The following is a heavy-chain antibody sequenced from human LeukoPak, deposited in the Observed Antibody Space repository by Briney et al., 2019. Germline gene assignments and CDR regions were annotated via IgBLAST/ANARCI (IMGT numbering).Heavy chain of an antibody. D-gene: IGHD1-26*01. CDR1: GGSISRSIYY. J-gene: IGHJ4*02. CDR2: IDYSGST. Sequence: PSETLSLTCTVSGGSISRSIYYWGWIRQPPGKGLEWIGSIDYSGSTYYNPSLKSRVTISVDTSENQFSLRLSSVTAADTAVYYCASVRSGTHYFDYWGQGTLVTVSS. CDR3: ASVRSGTHYFDY. V-gene: IGHV4-39*01.